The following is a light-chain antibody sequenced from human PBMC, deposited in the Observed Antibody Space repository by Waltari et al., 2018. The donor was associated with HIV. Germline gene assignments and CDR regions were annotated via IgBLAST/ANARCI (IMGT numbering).Light chain of an antibody. Sequence: QSALTQPASVSGSPGQSITISSTGTRSDVGSYNLVSWYQHHPGKAPKLMIYEFTKRPSGISDRFSGSKSGNTASLTISGLQAEDEADYYCCSYARSSTFYVFGTGTKVTVL. V-gene: IGLV2-23*02. CDR3: CSYARSSTFYV. CDR2: EFT. CDR1: RSDVGSYNL. J-gene: IGLJ1*01.